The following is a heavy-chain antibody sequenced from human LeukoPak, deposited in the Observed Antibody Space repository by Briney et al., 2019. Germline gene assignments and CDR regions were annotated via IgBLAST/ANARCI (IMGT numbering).Heavy chain of an antibody. Sequence: GGSLRLSCAASGFTFSSYGMHWVRQAPGKGLEWVAFIRYDGSNKYYADSVKGRFTISRDNSKNTLYLQMNSLKTEDTAVYYCTTEIGWFGELFAFDIWGQGTMVTVSS. D-gene: IGHD3-10*01. CDR1: GFTFSSYG. V-gene: IGHV3-30*02. CDR2: IRYDGSNK. CDR3: TTEIGWFGELFAFDI. J-gene: IGHJ3*02.